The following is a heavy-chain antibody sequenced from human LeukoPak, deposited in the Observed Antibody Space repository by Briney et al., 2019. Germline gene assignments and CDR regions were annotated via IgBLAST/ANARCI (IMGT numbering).Heavy chain of an antibody. Sequence: PGGSLRLSCAASGFTFSSYAMSWVRQAPGKGLEWVSAISGSGGSTYYADSVKGRFTISRDNSKNTLYLQMNSLRAEDTAVYYCARGEASFLEWLTLEYNWFDPWGQGTLVTVSS. D-gene: IGHD3-3*01. J-gene: IGHJ5*02. V-gene: IGHV3-23*01. CDR1: GFTFSSYA. CDR3: ARGEASFLEWLTLEYNWFDP. CDR2: ISGSGGST.